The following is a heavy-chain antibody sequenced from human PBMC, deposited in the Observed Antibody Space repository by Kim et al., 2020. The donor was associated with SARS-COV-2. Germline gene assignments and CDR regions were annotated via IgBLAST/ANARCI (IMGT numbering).Heavy chain of an antibody. Sequence: ASVKVSCTASGYTFTNYAMHWVRQAPGQRLEWMGWINAGNGNTRYSQKFQGRVTITRDTSASTAYMELSSLTSEDTAVYYFAREGHEGGYVTWGRGTLVTVSS. CDR1: GYTFTNYA. J-gene: IGHJ3*01. V-gene: IGHV1-3*01. CDR2: INAGNGNT. D-gene: IGHD3-22*01. CDR3: AREGHEGGYVT.